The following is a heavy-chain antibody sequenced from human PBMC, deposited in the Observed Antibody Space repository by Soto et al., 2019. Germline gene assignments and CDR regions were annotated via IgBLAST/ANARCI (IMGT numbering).Heavy chain of an antibody. Sequence: QLQLQESGSGLVKPSQTLSLTCAVSGGSISSGGYSWSWIRQPPGKGLEWIGYIYHSGTTYYNPSLKSRVTISIDTSKNQFSVKLSSVTAADTAMYYCARGHDSGDCWGQGTLVTVSS. V-gene: IGHV4-30-2*01. CDR2: IYHSGTT. J-gene: IGHJ4*02. CDR3: ARGHDSGDC. CDR1: GGSISSGGYS. D-gene: IGHD3-22*01.